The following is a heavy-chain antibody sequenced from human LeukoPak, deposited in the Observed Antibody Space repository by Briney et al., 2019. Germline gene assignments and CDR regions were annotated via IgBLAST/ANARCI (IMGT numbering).Heavy chain of an antibody. CDR1: GGSISSGGYS. V-gene: IGHV4-30-2*05. CDR3: ARGTAGGSGDTVDY. CDR2: IYHSGST. Sequence: SQTLSLTCAVSGGSISSGGYSWSWIRQPPGKGLEWIGYIYHSGSTYYNPSLKSRVTISVDTSKNQFSLKLSSVTAADTAVYYCARGTAGGSGDTVDYWGQGTLVTVSS. J-gene: IGHJ4*02. D-gene: IGHD2-21*02.